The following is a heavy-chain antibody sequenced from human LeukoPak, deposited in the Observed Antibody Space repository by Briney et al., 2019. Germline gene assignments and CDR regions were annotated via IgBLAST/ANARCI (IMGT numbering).Heavy chain of an antibody. CDR1: GFTFSSYD. D-gene: IGHD3-10*01. Sequence: GGSLRLSCVASGFTFSSYDMHWVRQATGKGLEWVSAIGTAGDTYYPGSVKGRFTISRENAKNSLYLQMNSLRAGDTAVYYCARGRRDGFGELLYPLDYWGQGTLVTVSS. CDR3: ARGRRDGFGELLYPLDY. V-gene: IGHV3-13*01. J-gene: IGHJ4*02. CDR2: IGTAGDT.